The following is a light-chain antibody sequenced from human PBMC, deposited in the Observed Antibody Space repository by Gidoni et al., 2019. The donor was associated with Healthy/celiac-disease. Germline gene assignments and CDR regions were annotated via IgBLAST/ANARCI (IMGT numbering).Light chain of an antibody. J-gene: IGLJ1*01. CDR1: SSDVGGDNY. CDR3: SSYTSSSIPSV. CDR2: EGS. Sequence: QAALTQPAAGSGAPGQAITISCTGTSSDVGGDNYVSWYQQHPGTAPNLMIDEGSNRPSGVSNRFSGSKSGHTASLTISGLQAEDEADYYCSSYTSSSIPSVFGTGPTVPVL. V-gene: IGLV2-14*01.